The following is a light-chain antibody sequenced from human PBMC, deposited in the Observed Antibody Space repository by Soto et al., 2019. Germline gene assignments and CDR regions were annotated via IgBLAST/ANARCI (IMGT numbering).Light chain of an antibody. V-gene: IGKV3-15*01. CDR2: GAS. CDR1: QSVNNN. Sequence: EIVMTQSPATLSVSPGERATLSCRASQSVNNNLAWYQQKPGQVPRLLIHGASTRATGIPARFSGSGSGTEFTPTISSLQSEDFAIYYCQQYNDWPRSFGQGTKVEIK. J-gene: IGKJ1*01. CDR3: QQYNDWPRS.